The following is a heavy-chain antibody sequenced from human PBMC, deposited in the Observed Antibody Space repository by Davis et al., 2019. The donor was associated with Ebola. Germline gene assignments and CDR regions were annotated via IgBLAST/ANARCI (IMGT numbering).Heavy chain of an antibody. CDR1: GGTFSSYA. Sequence: ASVKVSCKASGGTFSSYAISWVRQAPGQGLEWMGIINPSGGSTSYAQKFQGRVTITRDTSASTAYMELSSLRSEDTAVYYCARGLHIVVVPAADFNWFDPWGQGTLVTVSS. CDR3: ARGLHIVVVPAADFNWFDP. V-gene: IGHV1-46*01. D-gene: IGHD2-2*01. CDR2: INPSGGST. J-gene: IGHJ5*02.